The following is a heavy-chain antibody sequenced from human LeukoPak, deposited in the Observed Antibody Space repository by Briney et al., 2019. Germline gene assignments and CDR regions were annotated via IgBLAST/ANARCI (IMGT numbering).Heavy chain of an antibody. D-gene: IGHD3-22*01. Sequence: GGSLRLSCAASGFTFSSYGMSWVRQAPGKGLEWVSAISGSGGSTYYADSVKGRFTISRDNSKSTLYLQMNSLRAEDTAVYYCAKSPYYYDSSGYVDYWGQGTLVTVSS. CDR2: ISGSGGST. CDR3: AKSPYYYDSSGYVDY. CDR1: GFTFSSYG. J-gene: IGHJ4*02. V-gene: IGHV3-23*01.